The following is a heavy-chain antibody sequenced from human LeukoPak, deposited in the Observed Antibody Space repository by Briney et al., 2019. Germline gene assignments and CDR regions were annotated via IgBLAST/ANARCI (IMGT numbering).Heavy chain of an antibody. D-gene: IGHD3-10*01. V-gene: IGHV3-7*01. Sequence: GGSLRLSCVASGFAFSSDWMTWVRQAPGKGLEWLANIKEDGSAEYYVDSVKGRFIISRDNAKNSLYLQMNSLRVEDTAVYYCARFISLGGWGQGAPVTVSS. CDR1: GFAFSSDW. J-gene: IGHJ4*02. CDR2: IKEDGSAE. CDR3: ARFISLGG.